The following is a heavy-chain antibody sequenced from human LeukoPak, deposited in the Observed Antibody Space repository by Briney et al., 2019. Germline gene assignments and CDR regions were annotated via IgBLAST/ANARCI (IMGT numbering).Heavy chain of an antibody. V-gene: IGHV4-39*07. D-gene: IGHD6-13*01. Sequence: SETLSLTCTVSGGSISSSSYYWGWIRQPPGKGLEWIGNIYYSGSTYYNPSLKSRVAISVDTSKNQFSLKLSSVTAADTAVYYCARAYHSSWYLNWFDPWGQGTLVTVSS. CDR3: ARAYHSSWYLNWFDP. CDR2: IYYSGST. J-gene: IGHJ5*02. CDR1: GGSISSSSYY.